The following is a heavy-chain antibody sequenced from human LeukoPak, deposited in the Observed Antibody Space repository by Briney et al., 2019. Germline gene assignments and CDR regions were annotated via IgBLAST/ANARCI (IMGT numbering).Heavy chain of an antibody. Sequence: SETLSLTCTVSGGSISSYYWSWIRQPAGKGLEWIGRIYTSGSTNYSPSLKSRVTMSVDTSKNQFSPKLISVTAADTAVYYCAREYGDQGTRNFDYWGQGSLVTVSS. CDR2: IYTSGST. V-gene: IGHV4-4*07. J-gene: IGHJ4*02. D-gene: IGHD4-17*01. CDR1: GGSISSYY. CDR3: AREYGDQGTRNFDY.